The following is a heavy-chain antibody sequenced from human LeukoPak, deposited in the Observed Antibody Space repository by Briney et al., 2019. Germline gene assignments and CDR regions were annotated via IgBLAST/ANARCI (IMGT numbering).Heavy chain of an antibody. Sequence: GGSLRLSCAASGFRFSQQDTHWVRQAPGKGLEWVAWIRYDGSDKNYADSVKGRFTISRDNSGNTLYLQMESLRGDDTALYYCAKDRSPLHMDVWGKGTTVTISS. CDR1: GFRFSQQD. CDR3: AKDRSPLHMDV. D-gene: IGHD6-19*01. V-gene: IGHV3-30*02. CDR2: IRYDGSDK. J-gene: IGHJ6*03.